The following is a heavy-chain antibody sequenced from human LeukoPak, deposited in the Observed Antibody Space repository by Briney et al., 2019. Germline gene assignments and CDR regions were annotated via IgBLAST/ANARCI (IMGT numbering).Heavy chain of an antibody. CDR2: ISYDGSNK. D-gene: IGHD4-17*01. V-gene: IGHV3-30-3*01. Sequence: PGRSLRLSCAASGFTFSSYAMHWVRQAPGKGLEWVAVISYDGSNKYYADSVKGRFTISRDNSKNTLCLQMNSPRAEDTAVYYCARDHGYGDYVFDYWGQGTLVTVSS. CDR3: ARDHGYGDYVFDY. J-gene: IGHJ4*02. CDR1: GFTFSSYA.